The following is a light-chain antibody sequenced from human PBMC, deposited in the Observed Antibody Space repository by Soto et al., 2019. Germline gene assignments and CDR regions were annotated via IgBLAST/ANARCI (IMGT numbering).Light chain of an antibody. CDR3: VSYTRSDSWV. J-gene: IGLJ3*02. V-gene: IGLV2-14*03. CDR1: NSDMGAYSR. CDR2: AVS. Sequence: QSALTQPASLSGSPGQSITISCTGTNSDMGAYSRVCWYQQHPGKVPRLIIFAVSNRPSGVSNRFSGSKSGNTASLTISGLLAEDEADYYCVSYTRSDSWVFGGGTKLTVL.